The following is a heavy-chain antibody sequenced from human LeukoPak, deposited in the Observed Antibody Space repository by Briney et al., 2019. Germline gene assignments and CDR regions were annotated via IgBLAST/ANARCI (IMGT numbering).Heavy chain of an antibody. CDR2: INPSGGST. Sequence: ASVKVSCKASGYTFARYYIHWVRRAPGQGLEWMGIINPSGGSTRYAQKFQGRVTMTRDTSTSTVYMELGSLRSDDTAVYYCARGGYYDSSGSFDPWGQGTLVTVSS. CDR1: GYTFARYY. CDR3: ARGGYYDSSGSFDP. D-gene: IGHD3-22*01. V-gene: IGHV1-46*01. J-gene: IGHJ5*02.